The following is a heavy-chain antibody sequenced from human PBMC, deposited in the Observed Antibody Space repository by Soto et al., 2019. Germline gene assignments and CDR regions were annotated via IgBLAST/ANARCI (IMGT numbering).Heavy chain of an antibody. CDR3: ARVSGGYSYGSVGYFDY. Sequence: SETLSLTCTVSGGSISSGGYYWSWIRQHPGKGLEWIGYIYYSGSTYYNPSLKSRVTISVATSKNQFSLKLSSVTAADTAVYYCARVSGGYSYGSVGYFDYWGQGTLVTVSS. CDR1: GGSISSGGYY. D-gene: IGHD5-18*01. CDR2: IYYSGST. J-gene: IGHJ4*02. V-gene: IGHV4-31*03.